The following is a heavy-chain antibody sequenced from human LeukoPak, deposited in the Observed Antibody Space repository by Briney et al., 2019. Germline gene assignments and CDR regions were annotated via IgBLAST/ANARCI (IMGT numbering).Heavy chain of an antibody. D-gene: IGHD2-2*01. CDR1: GGSISSSSYY. CDR2: IYYSGST. Sequence: PSETLSLTCTVSGGSISSSSYYWGWIRQPPGKGLEWIGSIYYSGSTYYNPSLKSRVTISVDTSKNQFSLKLSSVTAADTAVYYCARDDIGYCSSTSCYSRAFDIWGQGTMVTVSS. V-gene: IGHV4-39*07. CDR3: ARDDIGYCSSTSCYSRAFDI. J-gene: IGHJ3*02.